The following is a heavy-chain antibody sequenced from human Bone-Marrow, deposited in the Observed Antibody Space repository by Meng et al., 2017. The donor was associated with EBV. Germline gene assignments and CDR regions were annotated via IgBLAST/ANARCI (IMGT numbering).Heavy chain of an antibody. CDR3: ARAASYDYIWGSYRSFDWFDP. CDR2: ISSSSYI. V-gene: IGHV3-21*01. D-gene: IGHD3-16*02. J-gene: IGHJ5*02. CDR1: GFTFSSYS. Sequence: EVQLVESGXXVXKPGGXXRXXXXXXGFTFSSYSMNWVRQAPGKGLEWVSSISSSSYIYYAASVKGRFTISRDNAKNSLYLQMNSLRAEDTAVYYCARAASYDYIWGSYRSFDWFDPWGQGTLVTVSS.